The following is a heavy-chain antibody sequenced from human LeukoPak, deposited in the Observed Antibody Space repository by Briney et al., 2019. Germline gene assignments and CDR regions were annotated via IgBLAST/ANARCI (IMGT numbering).Heavy chain of an antibody. CDR2: IYTSGSA. Sequence: SQTLSLTCTVSGGSISSGSYYWSWIRQPAGKGLEWIGRIYTSGSANYNPSLNSRVTISVDTSKNQFSLKLSSVTAADTAVYYCARDRGSSGWFDYWGQGTLVTVSS. CDR1: GGSISSGSYY. D-gene: IGHD6-19*01. J-gene: IGHJ4*02. V-gene: IGHV4-61*02. CDR3: ARDRGSSGWFDY.